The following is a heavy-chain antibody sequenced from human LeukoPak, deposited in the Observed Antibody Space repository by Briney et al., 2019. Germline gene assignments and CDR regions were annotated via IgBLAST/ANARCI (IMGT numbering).Heavy chain of an antibody. Sequence: EASVKVSCKASGGTFSSYAISWVRQAPGQGLEWMGGIIPIFGTAKYAQKFQGRVTITADESTSTAYMELSSLRSEDTAVYYCARATAYSSWFDPWGQGTLVTVSS. CDR1: GGTFSSYA. CDR3: ARATAYSSWFDP. CDR2: IIPIFGTA. J-gene: IGHJ5*02. D-gene: IGHD4-11*01. V-gene: IGHV1-69*01.